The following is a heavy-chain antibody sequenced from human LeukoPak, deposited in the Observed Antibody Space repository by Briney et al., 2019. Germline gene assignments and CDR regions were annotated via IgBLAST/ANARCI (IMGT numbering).Heavy chain of an antibody. J-gene: IGHJ4*02. Sequence: ASVKVSCKASGYIFTDYYMHWVRQAPGQELGWMGRINPNSGGTNYAQKFQGRVTMTRDTSISTAYMELSRLRSDDTAVYYCARDKGDLRNYDSSGYPDYWGQGTLVTVSS. CDR1: GYIFTDYY. CDR2: INPNSGGT. V-gene: IGHV1/OR15-1*04. D-gene: IGHD3-22*01. CDR3: ARDKGDLRNYDSSGYPDY.